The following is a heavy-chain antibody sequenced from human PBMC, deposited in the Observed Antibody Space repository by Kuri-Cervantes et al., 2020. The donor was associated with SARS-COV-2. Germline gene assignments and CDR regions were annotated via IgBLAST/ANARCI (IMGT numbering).Heavy chain of an antibody. CDR3: ARGASYGDFDY. CDR2: IYYSGST. J-gene: IGHJ4*02. Sequence: ESLKISCAASGFTFSSYNMNWVRQPPGKGLEWIGYIYYSGSTNYNPSLKSRVTISVDTSKNQFSLKLSSVTAADTAVYYCARGASYGDFDYWGQGTLVTVSS. V-gene: IGHV4-59*01. CDR1: GFTFSSYN. D-gene: IGHD4-17*01.